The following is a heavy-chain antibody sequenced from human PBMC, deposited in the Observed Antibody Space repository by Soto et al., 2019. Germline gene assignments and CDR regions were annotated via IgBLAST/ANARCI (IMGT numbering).Heavy chain of an antibody. J-gene: IGHJ6*03. CDR3: TSLRRSDYTNANYYYYYYMDV. V-gene: IGHV3-73*01. CDR1: GFTFSGSA. D-gene: IGHD4-17*01. CDR2: IRSKANSYAT. Sequence: GGSLRLSCAASGFTFSGSAMHWVRQASGKGLEWVGRIRSKANSYATAYAASVKGRFTISRDDSKNTAYLQMNSLKTEDTAVYYCTSLRRSDYTNANYYYYYYMDVWGKGTTVTVSS.